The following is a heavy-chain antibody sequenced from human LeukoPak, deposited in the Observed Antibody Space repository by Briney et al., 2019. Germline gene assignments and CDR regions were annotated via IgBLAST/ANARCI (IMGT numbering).Heavy chain of an antibody. Sequence: SETLSLTCTVSGGSISSHYWSWIRQPPRKGLEWIGYIYYSGSTNYNPSLKSRVTISVDTSKNQFSLKLSSVTAADTAVYYCARMRQLVYYFDYWGQGTLVTVSS. D-gene: IGHD1-1*01. CDR1: GGSISSHY. CDR2: IYYSGST. J-gene: IGHJ4*02. V-gene: IGHV4-59*11. CDR3: ARMRQLVYYFDY.